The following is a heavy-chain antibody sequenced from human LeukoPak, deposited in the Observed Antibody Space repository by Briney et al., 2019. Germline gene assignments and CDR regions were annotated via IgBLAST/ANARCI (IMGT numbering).Heavy chain of an antibody. CDR1: GHTFTGCY. V-gene: IGHV1-2*04. CDR3: ARAYCSSTSCEGYFDY. CDR2: INPNSGGT. J-gene: IGHJ4*02. Sequence: GASVKVSCKASGHTFTGCYMHWVRQAPGQGLEWMGWINPNSGGTNYAQKFQGWVTMTRDTSISTAYMELSRLRSDDTAVYYCARAYCSSTSCEGYFDYWGQGTLVTVSS. D-gene: IGHD2-2*01.